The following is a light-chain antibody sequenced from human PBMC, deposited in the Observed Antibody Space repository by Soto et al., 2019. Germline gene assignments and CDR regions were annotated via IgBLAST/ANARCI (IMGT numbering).Light chain of an antibody. Sequence: EIVLTQSPGTLSLSPGERAPVSCRASQRVSSNLAWYQQKPGEPPRLLIYGASTRATGIPARFSGSGSGTEFTLTISSLRSEDFAVYFCQQYNNWPPITFGQGTRLE. CDR1: QRVSSN. V-gene: IGKV3-15*01. J-gene: IGKJ5*01. CDR3: QQYNNWPPIT. CDR2: GAS.